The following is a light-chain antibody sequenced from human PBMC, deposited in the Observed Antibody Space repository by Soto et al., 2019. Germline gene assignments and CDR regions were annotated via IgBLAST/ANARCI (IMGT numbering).Light chain of an antibody. J-gene: IGLJ1*01. Sequence: QSALTQPASVSGSPGQSITISCTGTSSYVGGYDYVGWYQQHPGKAPKLMIYNVYNRPSGVSFRFSGSKSGNTASLTISGLQTEDEADYYCTSYTNRYTYVFGTGTKVTVL. CDR2: NVY. CDR3: TSYTNRYTYV. CDR1: SSYVGGYDY. V-gene: IGLV2-14*01.